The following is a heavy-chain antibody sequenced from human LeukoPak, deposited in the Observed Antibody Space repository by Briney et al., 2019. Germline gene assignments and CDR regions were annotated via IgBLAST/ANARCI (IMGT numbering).Heavy chain of an antibody. Sequence: GGSLRLSCAASGFTFSSYWMTWVRQAPGKGLKWVASIKGDGSTKFYVDSLKGRFTISRDNAKNSLYLQMNSLRGEDTALYYCARWVITPYYGMDVWGQGTTVTVS. CDR1: GFTFSSYW. CDR3: ARWVITPYYGMDV. J-gene: IGHJ6*02. V-gene: IGHV3-7*05. CDR2: IKGDGSTK. D-gene: IGHD3-16*01.